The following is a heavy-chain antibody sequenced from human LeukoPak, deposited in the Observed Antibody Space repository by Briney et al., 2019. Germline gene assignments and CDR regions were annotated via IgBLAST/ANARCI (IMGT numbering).Heavy chain of an antibody. D-gene: IGHD6-13*01. Sequence: ASVNVSCMASGYTFTSYYMHWVRQAPGQGLEWMGIINPSGGSTSYAQKFQGRVTMTRDTSTSTVYMELSSLRSEDTAVYYCARDYSKGAAAATRYYYYYGMDVWGKGTTVTVSS. CDR3: ARDYSKGAAAATRYYYYYGMDV. CDR2: INPSGGST. CDR1: GYTFTSYY. V-gene: IGHV1-46*01. J-gene: IGHJ6*04.